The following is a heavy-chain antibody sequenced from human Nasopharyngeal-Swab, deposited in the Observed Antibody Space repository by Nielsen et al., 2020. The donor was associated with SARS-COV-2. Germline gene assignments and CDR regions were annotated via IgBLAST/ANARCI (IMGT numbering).Heavy chain of an antibody. J-gene: IGHJ6*02. CDR1: GFTFSSYA. D-gene: IGHD5-18*01. V-gene: IGHV3-23*01. Sequence: GESLKISCAASGFTFSSYAMSWVRQAPGKGLEWVSAISGSGGSTYYADSVKGRFTISRDNSKNTLYLQMNSLRAEDTAVYYCAKGGGYSYYYGKDVWGQGTTVTVSS. CDR2: ISGSGGST. CDR3: AKGGGYSYYYGKDV.